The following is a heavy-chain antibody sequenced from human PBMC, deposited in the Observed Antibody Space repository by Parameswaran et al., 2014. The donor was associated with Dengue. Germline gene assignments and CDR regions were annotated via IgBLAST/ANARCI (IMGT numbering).Heavy chain of an antibody. V-gene: IGHV4-34*01. CDR2: INHSGST. J-gene: IGHJ5*02. Sequence: VRQASRERGVEWIGEINHSGSTNYNPSLKSRVTISVDTSKNQFSLKLSSVTAADTAVYYCARVPIDVVVPAPGNWFDPWGQGTLVTVSS. CDR3: ARVPIDVVVPAPGNWFDP. D-gene: IGHD2-2*01.